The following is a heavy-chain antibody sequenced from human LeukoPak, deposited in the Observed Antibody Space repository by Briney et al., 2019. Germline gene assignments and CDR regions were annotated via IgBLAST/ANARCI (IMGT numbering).Heavy chain of an antibody. V-gene: IGHV4-39*07. CDR2: INHSGST. CDR3: ARLLLETTVTTDAN. D-gene: IGHD4-17*01. Sequence: SETLPLTCTVSGGSISGSSYYGGWISQPPGKGLEGIGEINHSGSTNYNPSLKTRVPISVDTPKNQFSLKLSSVPAAHTAVYYCARLLLETTVTTDANWGQGTLVTVSS. J-gene: IGHJ1*01. CDR1: GGSISGSSYY.